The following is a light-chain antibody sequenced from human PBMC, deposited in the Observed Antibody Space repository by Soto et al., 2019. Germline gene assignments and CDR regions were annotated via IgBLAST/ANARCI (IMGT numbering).Light chain of an antibody. Sequence: QSVLTQPPSVSAAPGQKVTISCSGSSSNIGGNSVSWYQQLPGTAPKLLIYDDNKRPSGIPDRSSGSKSGNTASLTISGLQAEYEADYYCSSFTSRFTFVFGTGNKVTVL. CDR3: SSFTSRFTFV. CDR2: DDN. CDR1: SSNIGGNS. V-gene: IGLV1-51*01. J-gene: IGLJ1*01.